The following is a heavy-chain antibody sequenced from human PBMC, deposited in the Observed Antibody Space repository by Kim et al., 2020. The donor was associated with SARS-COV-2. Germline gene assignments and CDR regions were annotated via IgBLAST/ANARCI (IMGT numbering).Heavy chain of an antibody. CDR3: ARDAQQLPASPNWFDP. V-gene: IGHV3-11*06. J-gene: IGHJ5*02. CDR2: ISSSSSYT. D-gene: IGHD6-13*01. CDR1: GFTFSDYY. Sequence: GGSLRLSCAASGFTFSDYYMSWIRQAPGKGLEWVSYISSSSSYTNYADSVKGRFTISRDNAKNSLYLQMNSLRAEDTAVYYCARDAQQLPASPNWFDPWGQGTLVTVSS.